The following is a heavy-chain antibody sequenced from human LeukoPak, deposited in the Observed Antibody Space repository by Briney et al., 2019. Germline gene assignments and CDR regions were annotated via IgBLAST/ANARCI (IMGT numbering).Heavy chain of an antibody. CDR3: ARSKQWYYYYMDV. CDR2: IYYSGST. J-gene: IGHJ6*03. Sequence: SETLSLTCTVSGGSISSSSYYWGWIRQPPGKGLEWIGSIYYSGSTYYNPSLKSRVTISVDTSKNQFSLKLSSVTAADTAVYYCARSKQWYYYYMDVWGKGTTITVSS. CDR1: GGSISSSSYY. D-gene: IGHD2-8*01. V-gene: IGHV4-39*01.